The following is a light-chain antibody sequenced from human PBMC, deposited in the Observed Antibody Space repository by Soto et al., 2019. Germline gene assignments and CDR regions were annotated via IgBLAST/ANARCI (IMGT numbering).Light chain of an antibody. Sequence: QSALTQPPSASGSPGQSVTISCTGTSSDVGYYNYVSWYQQHPGKAPKLIIYEVNKRPSGVPDRFSGSKSGNTASLTVPGLQAEDEDEYYCTSYAVGIKVVFGGCTKLTVL. V-gene: IGLV2-8*01. CDR1: SSDVGYYNY. CDR3: TSYAVGIKVV. J-gene: IGLJ2*01. CDR2: EVN.